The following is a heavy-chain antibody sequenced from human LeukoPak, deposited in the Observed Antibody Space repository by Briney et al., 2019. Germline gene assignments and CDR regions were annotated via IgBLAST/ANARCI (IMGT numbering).Heavy chain of an antibody. CDR1: GGSFSGYY. CDR3: ARRRYSSSAGNDY. Sequence: SETLSLTCAVYGGSFSGYYWSWIRQPPGKGLEWIGEINHSGSTNYNPSLKSRVTISVDTYKNQFSLKLSSVTAADTAVYYCARRRYSSSAGNDYWGQGTLVTVSS. J-gene: IGHJ4*02. CDR2: INHSGST. V-gene: IGHV4-34*01. D-gene: IGHD6-6*01.